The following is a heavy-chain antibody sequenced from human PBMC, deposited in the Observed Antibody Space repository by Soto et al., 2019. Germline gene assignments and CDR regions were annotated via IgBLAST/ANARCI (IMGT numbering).Heavy chain of an antibody. D-gene: IGHD5-18*01. Sequence: ASVKVSCKASGYTFTSYDINWVRQATGQGLEWMGWMNPNSGNTGYAQKFQGRVTMTRNTSISTAYMELSSLRSEDTAVYYCARDMGYSYGYYYYGMDVCGQRTTVTVSS. CDR3: ARDMGYSYGYYYYGMDV. CDR1: GYTFTSYD. J-gene: IGHJ6*02. CDR2: MNPNSGNT. V-gene: IGHV1-8*01.